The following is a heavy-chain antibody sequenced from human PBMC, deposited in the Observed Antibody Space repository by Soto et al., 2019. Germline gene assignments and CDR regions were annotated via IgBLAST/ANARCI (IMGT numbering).Heavy chain of an antibody. CDR2: IIPLFGTP. V-gene: IGHV1-69*01. Sequence: QVQLVQSGAEVKKPGSSVKVSCKASGGIFSTYASSWLRQAPGQGLEWMGGIIPLFGTPNYAQRFQGRVTITAAESTSTAYMELSRLRSEDTAVYYCARDRDDYGSGNYYNRIDFWGQGTLVTVSS. J-gene: IGHJ4*02. CDR3: ARDRDDYGSGNYYNRIDF. CDR1: GGIFSTYA. D-gene: IGHD3-10*01.